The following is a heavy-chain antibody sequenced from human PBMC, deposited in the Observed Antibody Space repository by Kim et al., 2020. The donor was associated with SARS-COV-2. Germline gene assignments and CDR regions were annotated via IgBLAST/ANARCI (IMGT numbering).Heavy chain of an antibody. CDR2: ISYDGSNK. V-gene: IGHV3-33*05. CDR3: ARDLMVVVAAGIDY. D-gene: IGHD2-15*01. CDR1: GFTFSSYG. Sequence: GGSLRLSCAASGFTFSSYGMHWVRQAPGKGLEWVAVISYDGSNKYYADSVKGRFTISRDNSKNTLYLQMNSLRAEDTAVYYCARDLMVVVAAGIDYWGQG. J-gene: IGHJ4*02.